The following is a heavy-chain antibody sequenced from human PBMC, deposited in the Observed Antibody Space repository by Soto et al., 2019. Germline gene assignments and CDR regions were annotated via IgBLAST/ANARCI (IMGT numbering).Heavy chain of an antibody. D-gene: IGHD5-12*01. Sequence: QVQLQESGPGLVKPSGTLSLTCAVSSGSITSSNWWSWVRQPPGKGLEWIGEISHTGNTNYIPSLKSRVTISVHKSRKQFSLRLSSVTAADSAVYYCARNRYGGYDFDSWGQGTLVTVSS. J-gene: IGHJ4*02. CDR1: SGSITSSNW. CDR3: ARNRYGGYDFDS. V-gene: IGHV4-4*02. CDR2: ISHTGNT.